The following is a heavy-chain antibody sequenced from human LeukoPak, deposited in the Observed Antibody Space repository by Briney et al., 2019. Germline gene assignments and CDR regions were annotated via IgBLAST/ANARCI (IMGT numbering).Heavy chain of an antibody. CDR3: ASTYYYASGTYHRPFDY. Sequence: SETLSLTCTISDVSIRSYYWSWVRQPPGKGLEWIGYSYYSGSANYNPSLKSRVTISVDTSKNQFSLKLTSVTAADTAVYYCASTYYYASGTYHRPFDYWGQGTLVTVSS. CDR1: DVSIRSYY. J-gene: IGHJ4*02. V-gene: IGHV4-59*08. CDR2: SYYSGSA. D-gene: IGHD3-10*01.